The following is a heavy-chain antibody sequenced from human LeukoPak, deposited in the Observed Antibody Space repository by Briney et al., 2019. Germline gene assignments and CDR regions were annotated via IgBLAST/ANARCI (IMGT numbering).Heavy chain of an antibody. CDR2: MNPNSGNT. D-gene: IGHD6-19*01. CDR1: GYTFTSYD. CDR3: ARDQGYSSGWSEGYYYYGMDV. J-gene: IGHJ6*02. V-gene: IGHV1-8*01. Sequence: ASVKVSCKAPGYTFTSYDINWVRQATGQGLEWMGWMNPNSGNTGYAQKFQGRVTMTRNTSISTAYMELSSLRSEDTAVYYCARDQGYSSGWSEGYYYYGMDVWGQGTTVTVSS.